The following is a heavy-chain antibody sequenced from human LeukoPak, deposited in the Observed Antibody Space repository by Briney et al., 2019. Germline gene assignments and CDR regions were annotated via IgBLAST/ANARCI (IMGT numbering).Heavy chain of an antibody. CDR1: GYSFTTYW. CDR2: IYPGDSDT. CDR3: ARKSTGMDV. D-gene: IGHD2-2*01. J-gene: IGHJ6*02. Sequence: GASLKISCKGSGYSFTTYWIAWVRQMPGKGLEWLGIIYPGDSDTRYSPSFQGQVTISADKSISTAYLQWSSLKASDSAIYYCARKSTGMDVWGQGTTVTVSS. V-gene: IGHV5-51*01.